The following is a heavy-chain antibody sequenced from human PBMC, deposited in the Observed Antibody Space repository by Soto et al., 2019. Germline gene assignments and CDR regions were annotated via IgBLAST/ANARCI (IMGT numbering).Heavy chain of an antibody. J-gene: IGHJ6*02. CDR2: IYSGGST. V-gene: IGHV3-53*01. CDR3: ARDDIAAAGTPYYYGMDV. CDR1: GFTVSSNY. Sequence: GGSLRLSCAASGFTVSSNYMSWVRQAPGKGLERVSVIYSGGSTYYADSVKGRFTISRDNSKNTLYLQMNSLRAEDTAVYYCARDDIAAAGTPYYYGMDVWGQGTTVTVSS. D-gene: IGHD6-13*01.